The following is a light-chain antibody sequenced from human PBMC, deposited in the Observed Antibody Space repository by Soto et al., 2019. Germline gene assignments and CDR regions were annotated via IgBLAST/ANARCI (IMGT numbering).Light chain of an antibody. V-gene: IGKV1-9*01. CDR2: TAS. J-gene: IGKJ4*01. CDR3: QQLNGYPLT. CDR1: QGISSY. Sequence: DIQLTQSPSFLSASVGDRVTITCRASQGISSYLAWYQQKPGKAPNLLIYTASTLQSGVPSRFSGSGSGTEFTLTFSSLQPEDFATYYSQQLNGYPLTFGGGTKVQIK.